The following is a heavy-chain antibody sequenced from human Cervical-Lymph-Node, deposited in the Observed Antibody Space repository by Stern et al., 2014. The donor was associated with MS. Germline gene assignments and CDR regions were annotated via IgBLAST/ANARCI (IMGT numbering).Heavy chain of an antibody. J-gene: IGHJ6*02. Sequence: DQLVESGGGLVQPGRSLRLSCVASGFSFETYTMHWVRQAPGKGLEWVAVISYDGNEEYYADSVKGRLTISRDNSKNTLFLQMLSLRPEDTAVYYCARDPRIAMAAPYVWGQGTTVTVSS. CDR1: GFSFETYT. D-gene: IGHD6-19*01. CDR2: ISYDGNEE. CDR3: ARDPRIAMAAPYV. V-gene: IGHV3-30*03.